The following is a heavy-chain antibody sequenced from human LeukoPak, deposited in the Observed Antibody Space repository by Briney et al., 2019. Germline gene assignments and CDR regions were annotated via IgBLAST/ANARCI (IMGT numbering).Heavy chain of an antibody. V-gene: IGHV3-23*01. CDR2: INSGGNA. D-gene: IGHD6-19*01. J-gene: IGHJ5*01. CDR3: AKPISGGLAVTADWFHP. CDR1: GFTFDDYA. Sequence: PGGSLRLSCAVSGFTFDDYAMNWVRQAPGKGLEWVSVINSGGNAYYAASVRGRFTISRDNSKNTLYLQLNTLRADDTATYYCAKPISGGLAVTADWFHPWGQGTLVVVSS.